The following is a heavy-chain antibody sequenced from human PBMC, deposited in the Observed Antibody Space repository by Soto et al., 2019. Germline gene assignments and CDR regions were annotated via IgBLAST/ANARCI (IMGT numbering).Heavy chain of an antibody. CDR2: IHPDGSRT. D-gene: IGHD4-17*01. Sequence: EVQLVESGGDLVQPGGSLRLSCAAYGFTFTSYWMHWVRQSPGKGLVWVSRIHPDGSRTSYADSVKGRFTISRDNAKNTLYLQMNSLGADDTAVYYCAMVAVTTYYFDYWGHGTLVTVSS. V-gene: IGHV3-74*01. CDR3: AMVAVTTYYFDY. J-gene: IGHJ4*01. CDR1: GFTFTSYW.